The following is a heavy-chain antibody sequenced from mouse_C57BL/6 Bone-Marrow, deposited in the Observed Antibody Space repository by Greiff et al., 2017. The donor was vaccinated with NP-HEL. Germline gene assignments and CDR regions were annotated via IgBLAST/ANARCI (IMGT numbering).Heavy chain of an antibody. Sequence: VKLMESGAELVRPGTSVKVSCKASGYAFTNYLIEWVKQRPGQGLEWIGVINPGSGGTNYNEKFKGKATLTADKSSSTAYMQLSSLTSEDSAVYFCARGELGRFAYWGQGTLVTVSA. CDR1: GYAFTNYL. V-gene: IGHV1-54*01. CDR2: INPGSGGT. CDR3: ARGELGRFAY. D-gene: IGHD4-1*01. J-gene: IGHJ3*01.